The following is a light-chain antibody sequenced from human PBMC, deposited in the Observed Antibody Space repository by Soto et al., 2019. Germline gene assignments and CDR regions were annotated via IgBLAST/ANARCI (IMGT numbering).Light chain of an antibody. V-gene: IGKV3-20*01. CDR1: QSVRSN. CDR2: AAS. CDR3: QQYGGSPLFT. J-gene: IGKJ3*01. Sequence: EIVMTQSPATLSVSPGERATLSCRASQSVRSNLAWYQQKPGQAPRLVIYAASTRATGIPDRFRGSGSGTDFTLTIGRLEPEDFAVYYCQQYGGSPLFTFGPGTKVEI.